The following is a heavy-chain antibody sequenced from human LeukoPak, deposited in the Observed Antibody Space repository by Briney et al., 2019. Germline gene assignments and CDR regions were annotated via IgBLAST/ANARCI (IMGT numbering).Heavy chain of an antibody. CDR3: ARDSRKYSSSWYDAFDI. D-gene: IGHD6-13*01. CDR1: GFTFSSYS. CDR2: ITSSSSTI. V-gene: IGHV3-48*04. J-gene: IGHJ3*02. Sequence: GGSLRLSCAASGFTFSSYSMNWVRQAPGKGLEWVSYITSSSSTIYYADSVKGRFTISRDNAKNSLYLQMNSLRAEDTAVYYCARDSRKYSSSWYDAFDIWGQGTMVTVSS.